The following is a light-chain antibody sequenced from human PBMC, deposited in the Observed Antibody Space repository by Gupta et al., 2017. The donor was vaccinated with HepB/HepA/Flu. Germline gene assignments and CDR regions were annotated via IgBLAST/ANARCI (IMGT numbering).Light chain of an antibody. CDR1: SSDIDDYNY. CDR2: DVR. J-gene: IGLJ3*02. CDR3: TSYTTTTSTWV. Sequence: QSALTQPASVSGSPGQSITISCTGTSSDIDDYNYVSWYQQHPGKAPKLMIYDVRNRPSGVSNRFSGSKSGDTASLTISGLQAEDEADYYCTSYTTTTSTWVFGGGTKLTVL. V-gene: IGLV2-14*03.